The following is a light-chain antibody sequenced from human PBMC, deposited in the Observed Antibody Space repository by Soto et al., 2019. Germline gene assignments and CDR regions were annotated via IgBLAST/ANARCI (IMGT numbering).Light chain of an antibody. CDR3: QQYGNSPVT. CDR1: QSVSSSY. Sequence: EIVLTQPPGTLSLSPGERATLSCRASQSVSSSYLAWYQQQPGQAPRLLIYDASIRATGIPDRFSGSGSGTDFTLTISRLEPEDFAVYYCQQYGNSPVTFGQGTRL. J-gene: IGKJ5*01. V-gene: IGKV3-20*01. CDR2: DAS.